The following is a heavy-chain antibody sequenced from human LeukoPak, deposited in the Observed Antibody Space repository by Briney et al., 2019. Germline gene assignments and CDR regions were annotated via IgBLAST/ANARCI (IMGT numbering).Heavy chain of an antibody. CDR2: IYYSDSGTM. J-gene: IGHJ3*02. CDR3: ARRPPALGAFDI. Sequence: SETLSLTCTVSGGSISRSSYYWGWIRQSAGKGLEWIGSIYYSDSGTMYYNPSLKSRVTMSADTSKNQFSLRVSSVTAADTAVYYCARRPPALGAFDIWGQGTMVSVSS. V-gene: IGHV4-39*01. CDR1: GGSISRSSYY.